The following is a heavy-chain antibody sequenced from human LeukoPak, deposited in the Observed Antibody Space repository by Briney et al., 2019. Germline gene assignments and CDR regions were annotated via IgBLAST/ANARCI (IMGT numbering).Heavy chain of an antibody. CDR2: IYPGDSDT. CDR3: ARCRATYYYDSSGYCLDY. J-gene: IGHJ4*02. D-gene: IGHD3-22*01. CDR1: GYGFTSYW. V-gene: IGHV5-51*01. Sequence: GESLKISCKGSGYGFTSYWIGWVRQMPGEGLEWMGIIYPGDSDTRYSPSFQGQVTISADKSISTAYLQWSSLKASDTAMYYCARCRATYYYDSSGYCLDYWGQGTLVTVSS.